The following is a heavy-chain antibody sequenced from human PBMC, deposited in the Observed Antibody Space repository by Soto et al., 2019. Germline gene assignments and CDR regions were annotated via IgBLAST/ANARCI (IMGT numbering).Heavy chain of an antibody. CDR1: GFTVSSNY. J-gene: IGHJ2*01. Sequence: GGSLRLSCAASGFTVSSNYMSWVRQAPGKGLEWVSVIYSGGSTYYADSVKGRFTISRDNSKNTLYLQMNSLRAEDTAVYYCARHAYYLDLDYWYFDLWGRGTLVTVSS. V-gene: IGHV3-66*04. D-gene: IGHD1-26*01. CDR2: IYSGGST. CDR3: ARHAYYLDLDYWYFDL.